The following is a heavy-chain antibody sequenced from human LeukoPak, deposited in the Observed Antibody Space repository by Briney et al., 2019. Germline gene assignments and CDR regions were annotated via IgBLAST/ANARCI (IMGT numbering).Heavy chain of an antibody. J-gene: IGHJ4*02. CDR2: INHSGST. V-gene: IGHV4-34*01. Sequence: SETLSLTCAVYGGSFSGYYWSWIRQPPGKGLEWIGEINHSGSTNYNPSLKSRVTISVDTSKNQFSLKLSSVTAADTAVYYCATVVVPAAMVDYWGQGTLVTVSS. D-gene: IGHD2-2*01. CDR3: ATVVVPAAMVDY. CDR1: GGSFSGYY.